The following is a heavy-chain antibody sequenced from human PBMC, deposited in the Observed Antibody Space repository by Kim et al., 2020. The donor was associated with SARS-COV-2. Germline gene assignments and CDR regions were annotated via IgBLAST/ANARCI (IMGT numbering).Heavy chain of an antibody. J-gene: IGHJ5*02. CDR1: GYDFNGHW. V-gene: IGHV5-51*01. Sequence: GESLKISCKGSGYDFNGHWIVWLRLMPGKGLEWMGRIYPDNSNTRYSPSFQGQVTFSVDKSITSAYLQWSSLKPTDTAMYYCARLTCSRSTCSLREHWLDPWSQGTLVTVSS. CDR2: IYPDNSNT. D-gene: IGHD2-15*01. CDR3: ARLTCSRSTCSLREHWLDP.